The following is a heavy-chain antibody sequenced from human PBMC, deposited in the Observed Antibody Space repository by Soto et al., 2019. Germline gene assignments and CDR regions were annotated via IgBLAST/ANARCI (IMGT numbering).Heavy chain of an antibody. CDR3: ARGMGQPIDY. J-gene: IGHJ4*02. D-gene: IGHD3-16*01. CDR2: ISTYNGNT. CDR1: GYTFTSYD. V-gene: IGHV1-18*01. Sequence: ASVKVSCKASGYTFTSYDISWVRQAPGQGLEWMGWISTYNGNTNYAQRLQGRVTMTTGTSTSTAYMDLRSLRSDDTAVYYCARGMGQPIDYWGQGTLVTVSS.